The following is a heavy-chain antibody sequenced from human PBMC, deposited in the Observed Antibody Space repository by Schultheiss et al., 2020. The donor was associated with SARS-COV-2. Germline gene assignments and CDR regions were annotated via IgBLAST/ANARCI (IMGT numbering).Heavy chain of an antibody. V-gene: IGHV3-30-3*01. Sequence: GGSLRLSCAAYGFTFSSYAMHWVRQAPGKGLEWVAVISYDGSNKYYADSVKGRFTISRDNSKNTLYLQMNSLRAEDTAVYYCAREYNCNDEGGYYYYGMDVWGQGTTVTVSS. D-gene: IGHD1-20*01. CDR2: ISYDGSNK. J-gene: IGHJ6*02. CDR1: GFTFSSYA. CDR3: AREYNCNDEGGYYYYGMDV.